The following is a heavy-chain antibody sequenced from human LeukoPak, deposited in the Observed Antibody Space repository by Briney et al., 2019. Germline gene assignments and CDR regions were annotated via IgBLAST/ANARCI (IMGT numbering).Heavy chain of an antibody. CDR2: FSRSGPDT. J-gene: IGHJ4*02. CDR3: AKGSLGSWYYFDY. V-gene: IGHV3-23*01. Sequence: GGSLRLSCAASGFTFGSSAMSWVRQAPGKGPEWVSTFSRSGPDTYYADSVKGRFTIFRGNSKNTLYLQMNSLRAEDTAVYYCAKGSLGSWYYFDYWGQGTLVSVSS. CDR1: GFTFGSSA. D-gene: IGHD6-13*01.